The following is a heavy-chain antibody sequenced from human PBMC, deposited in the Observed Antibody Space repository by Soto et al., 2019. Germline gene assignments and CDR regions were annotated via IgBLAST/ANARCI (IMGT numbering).Heavy chain of an antibody. D-gene: IGHD4-17*01. Sequence: PSETLSLTCPVSGGSIVSYYWSWIRQPPWKGLEWIGYIYYSGSTNYNPSLKSRVTISVDTSKNQFSLKLSSVTAADTAVYYCARLGTVTTYYYYYYMDVWGKGTTVT. V-gene: IGHV4-59*01. CDR2: IYYSGST. CDR3: ARLGTVTTYYYYYYMDV. J-gene: IGHJ6*03. CDR1: GGSIVSYY.